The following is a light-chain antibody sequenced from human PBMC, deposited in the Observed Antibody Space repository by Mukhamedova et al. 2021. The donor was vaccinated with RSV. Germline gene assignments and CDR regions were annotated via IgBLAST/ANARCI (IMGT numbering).Light chain of an antibody. CDR3: CSYAGSYRV. J-gene: IGLJ3*02. CDR2: DVS. V-gene: IGLV2-11*01. Sequence: GTSSDVGSYNYVSWYQQHPGKAPKLMIYDVSKRPSGVPDRFSGSKSGNTASLTISGLQAEDEADYYCCSYAGSYRVLGGGTKLTV. CDR1: SSDVGSYNY.